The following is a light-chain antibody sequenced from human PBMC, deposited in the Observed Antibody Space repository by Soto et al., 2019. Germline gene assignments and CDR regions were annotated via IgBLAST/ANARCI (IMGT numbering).Light chain of an antibody. Sequence: AIQLTQSASSLSASVGDRVIITCQASQGIHTALAWYQQKPGNAPMLLIYDASTVEAGVPSRFSGSGSGTDCTLTISSLQPEDFAIYYCQQFSNYPHVLGQGTRLEI. J-gene: IGKJ5*01. CDR3: QQFSNYPHV. V-gene: IGKV1D-13*01. CDR2: DAS. CDR1: QGIHTA.